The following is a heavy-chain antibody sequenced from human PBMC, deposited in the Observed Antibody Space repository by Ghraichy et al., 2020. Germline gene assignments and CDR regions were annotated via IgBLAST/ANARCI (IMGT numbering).Heavy chain of an antibody. D-gene: IGHD6-13*01. V-gene: IGHV3-7*01. CDR2: IKQDAGEK. Sequence: GSLRLSCEASGFTFSTYWMNWVRQAPGKGLEWVANIKQDAGEKYYVDSVNGRFTISRDNAKNSLYLQMNSLRAEDTAVYYCAREKQPGGAAAGTGYWGQGTLVTVSS. CDR3: AREKQPGGAAAGTGY. CDR1: GFTFSTYW. J-gene: IGHJ4*02.